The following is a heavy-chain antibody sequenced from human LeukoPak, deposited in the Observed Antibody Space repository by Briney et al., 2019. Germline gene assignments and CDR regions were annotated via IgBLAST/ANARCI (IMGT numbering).Heavy chain of an antibody. CDR1: GFTFSTYP. J-gene: IGHJ4*02. V-gene: IGHV3-23*01. CDR3: AKERPQTTSFDY. Sequence: SGGSLRLSCAASGFTFSTYPMNWVRQAPGKGPEWVSTISGSGGSTYYADSVKGRFTISRDNSKNTLYLQMNSLRAEDTAIYYCAKERPQTTSFDYWGQGTLVTVSS. CDR2: ISGSGGST. D-gene: IGHD2/OR15-2a*01.